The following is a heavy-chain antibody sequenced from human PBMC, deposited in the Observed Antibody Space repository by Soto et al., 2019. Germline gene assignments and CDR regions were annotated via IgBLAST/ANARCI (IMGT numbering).Heavy chain of an antibody. D-gene: IGHD2-15*01. CDR2: IYPGDSDT. V-gene: IGHV5-51*01. J-gene: IGHJ3*02. Sequence: GECLTSSCTGSGYSFTPYWIGWVRQMPGKGLEWMGNIYPGDSDTRNNPSFQGQVTMSADKSISTAYLQWSSLKASDTAIYYCGRARWTSGYCSGGTCPGAFDIWGQGTMVTVSS. CDR3: GRARWTSGYCSGGTCPGAFDI. CDR1: GYSFTPYW.